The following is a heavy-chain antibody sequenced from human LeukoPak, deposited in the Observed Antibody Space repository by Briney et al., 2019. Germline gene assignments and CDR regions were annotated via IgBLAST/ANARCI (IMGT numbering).Heavy chain of an antibody. CDR2: INWNGGST. J-gene: IGHJ4*02. D-gene: IGHD3-16*02. V-gene: IGHV3-20*04. CDR1: GFTFDDYG. Sequence: GGSLRLSCAASGFTFDDYGMSWVRQAPGKGLEWVSGINWNGGSTGYADSVKGRFTIYRDNAKNSLYLQMNSLRAEDTALYYCARGGHHVWGSYRPVDYWGQGTLVTVSS. CDR3: ARGGHHVWGSYRPVDY.